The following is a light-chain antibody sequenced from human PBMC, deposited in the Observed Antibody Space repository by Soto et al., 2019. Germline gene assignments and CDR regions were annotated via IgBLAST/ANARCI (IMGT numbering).Light chain of an antibody. CDR1: SSNIVAIYD. Sequence: QSVLTQPPSVSGAPGQRVTISCTGSSSNIVAIYDVHWYQQLPGTAPKLLIYGNTNRPSGVPDRFSGSKSGTSASLAIIGLQAEDEADYYCQSYDSSLSGWVFGGGTKLTVL. CDR2: GNT. J-gene: IGLJ3*02. V-gene: IGLV1-40*01. CDR3: QSYDSSLSGWV.